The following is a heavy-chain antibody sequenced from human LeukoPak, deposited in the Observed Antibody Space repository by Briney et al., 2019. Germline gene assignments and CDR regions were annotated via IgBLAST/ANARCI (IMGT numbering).Heavy chain of an antibody. CDR2: IWYDGTNT. D-gene: IGHD2-2*01. J-gene: IGHJ4*02. CDR1: GFTFSNYG. V-gene: IGHV3-33*01. Sequence: PGGSLRLSCAASGFTFSNYGMHWVCQAPGKGLEWVAVIWYDGTNTYYGDSVKGRFTISRDNSKNTLYLHMNSLRAEDTAVYYCARDRTSGYRLPVDYWGQGSLVSVSS. CDR3: ARDRTSGYRLPVDY.